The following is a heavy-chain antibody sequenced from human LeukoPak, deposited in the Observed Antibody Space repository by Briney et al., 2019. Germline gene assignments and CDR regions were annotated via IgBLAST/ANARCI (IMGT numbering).Heavy chain of an antibody. J-gene: IGHJ4*02. CDR3: ARDRDSSGWYQGYYFDY. D-gene: IGHD6-19*01. CDR1: GDSVSSNSAA. CDR2: TYYRSKWYH. V-gene: IGHV6-1*01. Sequence: SQTLSLTCAISGDSVSSNSAAWSWIRQSPSRGLEWLGRTYYRSKWYHDYAISVKSRITINPDTSKNQFSLQLNSVTPEDTAVYYCARDRDSSGWYQGYYFDYWGQGTLVTVSS.